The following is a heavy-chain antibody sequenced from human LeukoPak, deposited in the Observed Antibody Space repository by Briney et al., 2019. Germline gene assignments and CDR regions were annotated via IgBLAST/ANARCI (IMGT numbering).Heavy chain of an antibody. V-gene: IGHV4-59*08. D-gene: IGHD2-15*01. J-gene: IGHJ6*02. CDR3: ARHLGTSAYSYGMDV. CDR2: IYYSGST. Sequence: SGTLSLTCTVSGGSISSYYWSWIRQPPGKGLEWMGYIYYSGSTNYTPSLKSRVTISVDTSKNQLSLKLSSVTAADTAVYYCARHLGTSAYSYGMDVWGQGTTVTVYS. CDR1: GGSISSYY.